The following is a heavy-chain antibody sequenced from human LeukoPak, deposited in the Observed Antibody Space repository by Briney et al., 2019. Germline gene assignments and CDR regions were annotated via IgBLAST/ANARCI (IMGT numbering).Heavy chain of an antibody. CDR1: GGSFSGYY. CDR3: ARGRTSNWFDP. Sequence: SETLSLTCAVYGGSFSGYYWSWIRQPPGKGLEWIGEINHSGSTNYNPSLKSRVTTSVDTSKNQLSLELTSVTAADTAVYYCARGRTSNWFDPWGQGTLVTVSS. CDR2: INHSGST. V-gene: IGHV4-34*01. D-gene: IGHD1-14*01. J-gene: IGHJ5*02.